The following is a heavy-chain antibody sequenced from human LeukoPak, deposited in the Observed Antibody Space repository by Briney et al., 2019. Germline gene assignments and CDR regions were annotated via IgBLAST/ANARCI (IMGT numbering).Heavy chain of an antibody. J-gene: IGHJ4*02. CDR3: AKDGINSGTYYKFFDY. D-gene: IGHD1-26*01. Sequence: GGSLRLSCEASGFTFSRYDMSWVRQAPGKGLEWVAAITGGGGSTFYADSVKGRFTISRDNSRNTLHLQMNSLRAEDTAVYYCAKDGINSGTYYKFFDYWGQGTLVTVSS. CDR2: ITGGGGST. V-gene: IGHV3-23*01. CDR1: GFTFSRYD.